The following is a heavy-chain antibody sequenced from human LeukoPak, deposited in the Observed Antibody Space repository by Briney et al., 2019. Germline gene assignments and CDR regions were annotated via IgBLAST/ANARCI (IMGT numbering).Heavy chain of an antibody. V-gene: IGHV3-66*01. D-gene: IGHD3-16*01. J-gene: IGHJ4*02. Sequence: GGSLRLSCAASGFTVSGHYMSWVRQAPGKGLEWLSAIYTGGDTYYADSVRGRFTTSRDNSKKTLYLQMNSLTVEDTAVYYCARDRPYGGVGDFDYWGQGTLVTVSS. CDR2: IYTGGDT. CDR1: GFTVSGHY. CDR3: ARDRPYGGVGDFDY.